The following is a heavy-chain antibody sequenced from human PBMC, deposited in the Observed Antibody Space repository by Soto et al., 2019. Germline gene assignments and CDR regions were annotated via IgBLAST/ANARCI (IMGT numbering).Heavy chain of an antibody. Sequence: QVQLQESGPGLVKPSGTLSLTCAVSGGFISSNNWWTWFRQSQGRGLEWIGEIHYTGRNNYNPSLTNRVTISMDESRNQCSLKMTAVTASDTAVYFCARGSPVAEALQYYFTNWGQGIRVTVSS. J-gene: IGHJ4*02. CDR3: ARGSPVAEALQYYFTN. CDR1: GGFISSNNW. V-gene: IGHV4-4*02. CDR2: IHYTGRN. D-gene: IGHD3-10*01.